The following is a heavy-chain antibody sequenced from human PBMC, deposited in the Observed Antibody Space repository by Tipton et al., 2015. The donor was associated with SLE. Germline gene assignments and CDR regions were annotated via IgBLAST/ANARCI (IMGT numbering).Heavy chain of an antibody. CDR1: GGSISSGDYY. CDR2: IYYGGST. CDR3: AREVGIYYYYYMDV. D-gene: IGHD2-21*01. V-gene: IGHV4-30-4*01. Sequence: TLSLTCTVSGGSISSGDYYWSWIRQPPGKGLEWIGYIYYGGSTYYNPSLKSRVTISVDTSKNQFSLKLSSVTAADTAVYYCAREVGIYYYYYMDVWGKGATVTVSS. J-gene: IGHJ6*03.